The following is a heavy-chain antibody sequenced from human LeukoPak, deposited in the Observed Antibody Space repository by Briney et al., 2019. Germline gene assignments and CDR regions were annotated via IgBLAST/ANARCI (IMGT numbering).Heavy chain of an antibody. J-gene: IGHJ5*02. D-gene: IGHD3-10*01. V-gene: IGHV1-69*01. CDR1: GGTFSRYA. Sequence: SVKVSCKASGGTFSRYAISWVRQAPGQGLERMGGIIPIFGTPNYEQKFQGRVTITADESTSTAYMELSSLRSEDTAVYYCARDFDYYGSGSYYKVFDPWGQGTLVTVSS. CDR3: ARDFDYYGSGSYYKVFDP. CDR2: IIPIFGTP.